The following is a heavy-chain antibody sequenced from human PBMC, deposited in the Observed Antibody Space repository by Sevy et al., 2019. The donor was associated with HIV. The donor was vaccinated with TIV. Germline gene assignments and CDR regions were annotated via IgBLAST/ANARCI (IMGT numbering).Heavy chain of an antibody. J-gene: IGHJ4*02. V-gene: IGHV3-15*05. Sequence: GGSLRLSCAASGFTFNNAWMSWVRQAPGKGLEWVGRIKSKTAGGTTDYAAPVKGRFTISRDDSKNTLYLQMNSLKTEDTAVYYCTTKKDFWSGYFYFDYWGQGTLVTVSS. CDR2: IKSKTAGGTT. D-gene: IGHD3-3*01. CDR3: TTKKDFWSGYFYFDY. CDR1: GFTFNNAW.